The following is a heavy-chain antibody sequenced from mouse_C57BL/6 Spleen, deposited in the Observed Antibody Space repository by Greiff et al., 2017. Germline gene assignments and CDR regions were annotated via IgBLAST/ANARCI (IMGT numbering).Heavy chain of an antibody. Sequence: DVKLQESGGGLVKPGGSLKLSCAASGFTFSSYAMSWVRQTPDKRLEWVATISSGGSYTYYPDSVKGRFTISRDNAKNTLYLQMSSLKSEDTAMYYCARQGYYGSSYDYYAMDYWGQGTSVTVSS. V-gene: IGHV5-6*03. CDR3: ARQGYYGSSYDYYAMDY. J-gene: IGHJ4*01. CDR2: ISSGGSYT. CDR1: GFTFSSYA. D-gene: IGHD1-1*01.